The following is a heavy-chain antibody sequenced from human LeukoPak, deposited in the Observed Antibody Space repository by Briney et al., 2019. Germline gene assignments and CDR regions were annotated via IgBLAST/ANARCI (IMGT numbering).Heavy chain of an antibody. Sequence: TGGSLRLSCAASGFTFSNYWMTWVRQAPGEGLEWVAVISYDGSNKYYADSVKGRFTISRDNSKNTLYLQMNSLRAEDTAVYYCAKDRGRRWWAPRYFDYWGQGTLVTVSS. J-gene: IGHJ4*02. CDR1: GFTFSNYW. CDR3: AKDRGRRWWAPRYFDY. V-gene: IGHV3-30*18. CDR2: ISYDGSNK. D-gene: IGHD2-15*01.